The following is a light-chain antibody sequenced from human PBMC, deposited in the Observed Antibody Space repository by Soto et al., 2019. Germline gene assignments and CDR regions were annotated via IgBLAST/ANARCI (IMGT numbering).Light chain of an antibody. CDR3: QSYDNSLSHVV. V-gene: IGLV1-40*01. J-gene: IGLJ2*01. Sequence: QSALTQPPSVSGAPGQRVTIPCTGSSSNIGSYYDVHWYQQLPGTVPKLLIYGDNNRPSGVPDRFSGSKSGTSASLAITGLHAEDEADYYCQSYDNSLSHVVFGGGTKLTVL. CDR2: GDN. CDR1: SSNIGSYYD.